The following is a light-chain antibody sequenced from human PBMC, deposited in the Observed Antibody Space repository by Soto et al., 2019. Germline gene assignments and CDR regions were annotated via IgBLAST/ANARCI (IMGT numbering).Light chain of an antibody. CDR1: NSDIGNYNY. Sequence: QSALTQPRSVSGSPGQSVTISCTGTNSDIGNYNYVSWYQQHPGKAPKLIIYDVSNRPSGVSNRFSGSKSGNTASLTISGLQAEDEADYNCGSYTTSSNYVYGSGTKLTVL. CDR2: DVS. V-gene: IGLV2-11*01. J-gene: IGLJ1*01. CDR3: GSYTTSSNYV.